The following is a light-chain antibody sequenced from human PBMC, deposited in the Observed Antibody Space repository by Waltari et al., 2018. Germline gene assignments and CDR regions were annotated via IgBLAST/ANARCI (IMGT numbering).Light chain of an antibody. CDR1: SSDVGGYSL. V-gene: IGLV2-23*01. J-gene: IGLJ3*02. CDR3: CSYVRNVTWV. Sequence: QSALTHPASVSGSPGQSLTLSCIGTSSDVGGYSLVSWYQQHPGKAPKLMIYEDSKRPAGVSNRLSGLKTGNTASLTISGLQAEDEADYYCCSYVRNVTWVFGGGTKLTVL. CDR2: EDS.